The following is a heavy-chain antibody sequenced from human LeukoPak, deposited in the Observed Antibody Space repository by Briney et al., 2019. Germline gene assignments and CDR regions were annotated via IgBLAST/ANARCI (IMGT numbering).Heavy chain of an antibody. J-gene: IGHJ4*02. CDR3: ARTARVFDL. CDR1: GGSITSYY. Sequence: SETLSLTCTVSGGSITSYYWSWIRQPPGKGLECIAYIAHSGDTNYNPSLKSRATISMDTSKNQFSLKLNSVTAADTAVYYCARTARVFDLWGQGIQVTVSS. D-gene: IGHD5-18*01. CDR2: IAHSGDT. V-gene: IGHV4-4*09.